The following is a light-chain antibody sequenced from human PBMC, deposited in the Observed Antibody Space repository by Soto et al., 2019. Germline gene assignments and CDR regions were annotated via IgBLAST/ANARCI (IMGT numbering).Light chain of an antibody. CDR2: LGS. V-gene: IGKV2-28*01. J-gene: IGKJ2*01. CDR1: QSLLQSNGYNY. CDR3: MQAPQTPPYT. Sequence: DVVMTQSPLYLPVTPGESASISCRSSQSLLQSNGYNYVDWYQQKPVQSPQLLIYLGSLRAVGVPDRFSGSGSGADVTLTISRMEGEDVGFYYCMQAPQTPPYTFGQGTKVDIK.